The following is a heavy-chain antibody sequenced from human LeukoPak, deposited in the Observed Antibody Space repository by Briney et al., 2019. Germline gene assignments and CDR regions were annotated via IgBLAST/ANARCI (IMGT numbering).Heavy chain of an antibody. Sequence: GGSLRLSCAASGFTFSSYGMSWVRQAPGKGLEWVAVISYDGSNKYYADSVKGRFTISRDNSKNTLYLQMNSLRAEDTAVYYCAKDEHSGYGAVVYWGQGTLVTVSS. CDR2: ISYDGSNK. V-gene: IGHV3-30*18. J-gene: IGHJ4*02. CDR3: AKDEHSGYGAVVY. D-gene: IGHD5-12*01. CDR1: GFTFSSYG.